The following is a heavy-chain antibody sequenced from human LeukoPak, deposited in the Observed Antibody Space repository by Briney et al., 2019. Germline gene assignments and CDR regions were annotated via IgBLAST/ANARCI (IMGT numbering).Heavy chain of an antibody. D-gene: IGHD3-22*01. CDR2: INDYTGNA. CDR3: ARGRIAKIVVVHSFHYGMDV. J-gene: IGHJ6*02. Sequence: SETLSLTCDVFGGSFTDYFWTWIRQSPGKGLEWIGEINDYTGNANYNPSLNIRVSISLEKSKNQFSLELRSVTAADTAVYYCARGRIAKIVVVHSFHYGMDVWGQGTTVTVSS. CDR1: GGSFTDYF. V-gene: IGHV4-34*01.